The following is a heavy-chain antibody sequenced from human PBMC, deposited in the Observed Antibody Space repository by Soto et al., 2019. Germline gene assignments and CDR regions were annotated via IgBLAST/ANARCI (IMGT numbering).Heavy chain of an antibody. CDR3: AIDGYCSGGRCYRLLRCDY. CDR1: GFTFSSYG. V-gene: IGHV3-33*01. D-gene: IGHD2-15*01. Sequence: QVQLVESGGGVAQPEKSLRLSCTASGFTFSSYGMHWVRQVPGKGLEWVALIWYDGSKKYYADSVKGRFTIARDNSKNTLFLQMNSLRAEDTAVYHCAIDGYCSGGRCYRLLRCDYWSQGTLVTVSS. CDR2: IWYDGSKK. J-gene: IGHJ4*02.